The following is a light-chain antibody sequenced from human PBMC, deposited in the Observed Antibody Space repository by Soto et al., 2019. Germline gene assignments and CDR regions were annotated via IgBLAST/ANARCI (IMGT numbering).Light chain of an antibody. Sequence: QAVVTQPPSASGTPGQRVTISCSGSRSSIGSNTVNWYQHLPGTAPKLLIYSNDQRPSGVPDRFSGSKSGTSASLAISGLQSEDEADYYCAAWDDSLNGLVFGGGTKLTVL. CDR3: AAWDDSLNGLV. J-gene: IGLJ2*01. CDR2: SND. V-gene: IGLV1-44*01. CDR1: RSSIGSNT.